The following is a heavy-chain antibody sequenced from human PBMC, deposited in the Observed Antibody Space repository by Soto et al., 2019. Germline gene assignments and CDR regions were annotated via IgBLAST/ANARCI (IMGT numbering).Heavy chain of an antibody. CDR1: GGSISSSSYC. D-gene: IGHD6-13*01. Sequence: SETLSLTCTVAGGSISSSSYCWSSIRQPPGKGLEWIGEIYHSGSTNYNPSLKSRVTISVDTSKNQFSLKLSSVTAADTAVYYCARPYSSSQQVTYGMDVWGQGTTVTVSS. CDR3: ARPYSSSQQVTYGMDV. J-gene: IGHJ6*02. V-gene: IGHV4-39*07. CDR2: IYHSGST.